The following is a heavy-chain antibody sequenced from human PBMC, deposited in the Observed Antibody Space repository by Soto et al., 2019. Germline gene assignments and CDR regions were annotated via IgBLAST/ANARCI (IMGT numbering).Heavy chain of an antibody. J-gene: IGHJ6*02. V-gene: IGHV4-30-2*01. D-gene: IGHD3-9*01. CDR2: TYHSGNP. CDR1: GDTISTGGYS. Sequence: PSETLSLTCGVSGDTISTGGYSWAWIRQPPGKALEWIGHTYHSGNPYYNPSLKSRVIISVDTSKNQFSLKLSSVTAADTAVYYCAGAPLYILTGYNYYYYGMDVWGQGTTVTVSS. CDR3: AGAPLYILTGYNYYYYGMDV.